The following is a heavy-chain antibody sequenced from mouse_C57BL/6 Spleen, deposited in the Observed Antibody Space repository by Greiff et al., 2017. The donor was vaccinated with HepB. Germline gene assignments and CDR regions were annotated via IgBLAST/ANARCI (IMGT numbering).Heavy chain of an antibody. V-gene: IGHV1-59*01. D-gene: IGHD1-1*01. CDR1: GYTFTSYW. CDR2: IDPSDSYT. Sequence: VQLQQSGAELVRPGTSVKLSCKASGYTFTSYWMHWVKQRPGQGLEWIGVIDPSDSYTNYNQKFKGKATLTVDISSSTAYMQLSSLTSEDSAVYYCARGIITTVVEPWFAYWGQGTLVTVSA. J-gene: IGHJ3*01. CDR3: ARGIITTVVEPWFAY.